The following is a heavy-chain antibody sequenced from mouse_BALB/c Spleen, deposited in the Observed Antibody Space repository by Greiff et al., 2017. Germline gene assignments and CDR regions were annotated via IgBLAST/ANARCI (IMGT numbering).Heavy chain of an antibody. CDR2: INPSSGYT. CDR1: GYTFTSYT. V-gene: IGHV1-4*01. Sequence: VQLQQSGAELARPGASVKMSCKASGYTFTSYTMHWVKQRPGQGLEWIGYINPSSGYTNYNQKFKDKATLTADKSSSTAYMQLSSLTSEDSAVYYCARWGYDGAWFAYWGQGTLVTVSA. D-gene: IGHD2-2*01. J-gene: IGHJ3*01. CDR3: ARWGYDGAWFAY.